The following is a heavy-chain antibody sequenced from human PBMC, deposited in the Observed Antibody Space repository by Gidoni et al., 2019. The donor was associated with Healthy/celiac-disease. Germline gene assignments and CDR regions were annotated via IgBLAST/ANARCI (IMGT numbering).Heavy chain of an antibody. V-gene: IGHV5-51*01. CDR2: IYPGDSDT. D-gene: IGHD6-6*01. CDR3: ARHRAARPTPKDYDYYMDV. Sequence: VQLVQSGAEVKKPGESLKISCNGSGYSFTSYWIGWVRQMPGKGLEWIGIIYPGDSDTRYSPSFQGQVTISADKSISTAYLQWSSLKASDTAMYYCARHRAARPTPKDYDYYMDVWGKGTTVTVSS. CDR1: GYSFTSYW. J-gene: IGHJ6*03.